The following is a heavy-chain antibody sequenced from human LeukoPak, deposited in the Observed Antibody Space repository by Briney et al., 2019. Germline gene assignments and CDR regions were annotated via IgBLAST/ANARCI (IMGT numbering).Heavy chain of an antibody. J-gene: IGHJ4*02. CDR3: ARGRRGLNADY. CDR2: IYYSGST. D-gene: IGHD3-10*01. Sequence: SETLSLTCTVSGGSISSYYWSWIRQPPGKGLEWSGYIYYSGSTNYNPSLKSRVTISVDTSKNQFSLKLSSVTAADTAVYYCARGRRGLNADYWGQGTLVTVSS. CDR1: GGSISSYY. V-gene: IGHV4-59*01.